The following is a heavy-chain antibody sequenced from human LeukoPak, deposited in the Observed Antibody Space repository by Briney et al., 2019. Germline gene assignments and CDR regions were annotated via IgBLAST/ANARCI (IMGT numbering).Heavy chain of an antibody. J-gene: IGHJ4*02. CDR1: GASISTFH. CDR2: IYSSGST. V-gene: IGHV4-4*07. Sequence: PSETLSLTCSVSGASISTFHWTWFRQPAGRGLEWIGLIYSSGSTLLNPSLKNRVAMSVDLTKNQPSLKLTSVTAADTAMYFCARKDGDYWGRGTLVTVSS. CDR3: ARKDGDY.